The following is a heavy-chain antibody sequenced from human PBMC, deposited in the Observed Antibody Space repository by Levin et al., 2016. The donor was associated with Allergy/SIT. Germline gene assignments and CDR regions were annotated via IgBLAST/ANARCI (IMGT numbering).Heavy chain of an antibody. D-gene: IGHD5-12*01. CDR2: IYWDDDK. V-gene: IGHV2-5*02. Sequence: WIRQPPGKALEWLALIYWDDDKRYSPSLKSRLTITKDTSKNQVVLTMTNMDPVDTATYYCAHSRGYSGPSDFDYWGQGTLVTVSS. CDR3: AHSRGYSGPSDFDY. J-gene: IGHJ4*02.